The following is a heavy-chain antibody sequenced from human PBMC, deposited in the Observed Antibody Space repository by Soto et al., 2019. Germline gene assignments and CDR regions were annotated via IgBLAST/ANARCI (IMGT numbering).Heavy chain of an antibody. Sequence: QVQLQQWGAGLLRASETLSRTCAVSGGSFSGYYWSWIRQPPGKGLEWIGKINHSGYTKYNSSLKSRVTISVDTSKNQFSLKLSSVTAADTAVYYCARGPVAINFIYYNGMDVWGQGTTVTVSS. CDR2: INHSGYT. CDR3: ARGPVAINFIYYNGMDV. V-gene: IGHV4-34*01. D-gene: IGHD2-15*01. CDR1: GGSFSGYY. J-gene: IGHJ6*02.